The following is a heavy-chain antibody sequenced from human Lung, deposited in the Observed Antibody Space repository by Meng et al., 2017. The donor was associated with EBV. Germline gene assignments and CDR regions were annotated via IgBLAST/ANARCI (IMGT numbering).Heavy chain of an antibody. V-gene: IGHV2-5*02. CDR1: GFSLSISGVG. J-gene: IGHJ4*02. CDR3: THRPMTSAYYYFDY. Sequence: FWDLGPALGTLTQTLTLTCTFSGFSLSISGVGVGWIRQPPGKALEWLALIYWDDDKRYSPSLKSRLTITKDTSKNQVVLTMTNMDPVDTATYYCTHRPMTSAYYYFDYWGQGTLVTVSS. D-gene: IGHD3-22*01. CDR2: IYWDDDK.